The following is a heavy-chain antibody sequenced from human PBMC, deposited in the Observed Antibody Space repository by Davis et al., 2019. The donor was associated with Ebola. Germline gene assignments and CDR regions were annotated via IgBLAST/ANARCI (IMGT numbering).Heavy chain of an antibody. CDR1: GYTFTTYY. V-gene: IGHV1-46*01. Sequence: AASVQVSCKASGYTFTTYYMHSVRQAPGQGLEWLGIINPSGGMTSYAQKFQGRVTMTRDTSTSTVYMELTSLRSEDTAVYYCARMCSGGSCYKDAFDMWGQGTMVTVSS. J-gene: IGHJ3*02. CDR2: INPSGGMT. D-gene: IGHD2-15*01. CDR3: ARMCSGGSCYKDAFDM.